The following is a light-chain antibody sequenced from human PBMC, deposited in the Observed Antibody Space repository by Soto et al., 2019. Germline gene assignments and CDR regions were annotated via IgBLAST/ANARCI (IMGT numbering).Light chain of an antibody. CDR2: GAS. Sequence: EIVMTQSPATLSVSPGERATLSCRASQSVSSNLAWYQQKAGQAPRLLMYGASTRATGIPARFSGSGSGTEFTLTISSLQSEDFEVYYCQQYNNWPLTFGGGTKVDIK. J-gene: IGKJ4*01. CDR1: QSVSSN. CDR3: QQYNNWPLT. V-gene: IGKV3-15*01.